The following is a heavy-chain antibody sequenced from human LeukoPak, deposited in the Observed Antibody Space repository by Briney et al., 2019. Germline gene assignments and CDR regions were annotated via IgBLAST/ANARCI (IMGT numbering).Heavy chain of an antibody. J-gene: IGHJ4*02. V-gene: IGHV4-61*01. D-gene: IGHD6-13*01. CDR3: AGSSSWYGVNFDY. CDR1: GGSISSGSYY. CDR2: TYYSGST. Sequence: SETLSLTCTVSGGSISSGSYYWSWIRQPPGKGLEWIGYTYYSGSTNYNPSLKSRVTISVDTSKNQFSLKLSSVTAADTAVYYCAGSSSWYGVNFDYWGQGTLVTVSS.